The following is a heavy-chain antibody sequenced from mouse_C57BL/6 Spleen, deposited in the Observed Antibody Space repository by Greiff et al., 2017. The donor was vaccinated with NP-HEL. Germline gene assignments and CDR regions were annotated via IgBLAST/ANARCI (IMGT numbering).Heavy chain of an antibody. V-gene: IGHV5-9-1*02. D-gene: IGHD2-10*01. CDR3: TRACYGNYLDD. J-gene: IGHJ2*01. CDR2: ISSGGDYT. Sequence: EVKLVESGEGLVKPGGSLKLSCAASGFTFTSYAMSWVRQTPEKRLEWVAYISSGGDYTYYADTVKGRFTISRDNARNTLYLQMSSLKSEDTAMYYCTRACYGNYLDDWGQGTTLTVAS. CDR1: GFTFTSYA.